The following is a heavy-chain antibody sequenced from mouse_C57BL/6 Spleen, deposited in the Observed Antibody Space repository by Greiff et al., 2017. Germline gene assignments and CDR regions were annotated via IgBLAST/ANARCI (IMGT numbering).Heavy chain of an antibody. Sequence: VQLQQSGAELVRPGSSVKLSCKASGYTFTSYWMDWVKQRPGQGLEWIGNIYPSDSETHYNQKFKDKATLTVDKSSSTAYMQLSSLTSEDSAVYYCARVYYYGYYAMDYWGQGTSVTVSS. J-gene: IGHJ4*01. D-gene: IGHD1-1*01. V-gene: IGHV1-61*01. CDR2: IYPSDSET. CDR3: ARVYYYGYYAMDY. CDR1: GYTFTSYW.